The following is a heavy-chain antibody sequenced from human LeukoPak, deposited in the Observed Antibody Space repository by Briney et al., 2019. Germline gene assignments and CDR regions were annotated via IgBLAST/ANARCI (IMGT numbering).Heavy chain of an antibody. CDR1: GFNFRAYW. CDR3: AIPTGFDY. CDR2: ISGSGGTT. D-gene: IGHD4-17*01. Sequence: GGSLRLSCTTSGFNFRAYWMGWVRQAPGKGLEWVSAISGSGGTTYYADSVKGRFTISRDNSKNTLYLQMNSLRAEDTAVYYCAIPTGFDYWGQGALVTVSS. V-gene: IGHV3-23*01. J-gene: IGHJ4*02.